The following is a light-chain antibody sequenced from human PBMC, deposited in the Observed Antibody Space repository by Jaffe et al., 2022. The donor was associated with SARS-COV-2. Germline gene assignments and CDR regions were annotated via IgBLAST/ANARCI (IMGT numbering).Light chain of an antibody. V-gene: IGKV1-5*03. CDR2: RAS. CDR1: QTISSW. Sequence: DIQMTQSPSTLSASVGDSVTITCRASQTISSWLAWYQQKPGKAPKLLIYRASNLETGVPSRFSGSGSGTEFTLAITSLQPDDFATYYCQQYNSFSTTFGQGTKVEIK. J-gene: IGKJ1*01. CDR3: QQYNSFSTT.